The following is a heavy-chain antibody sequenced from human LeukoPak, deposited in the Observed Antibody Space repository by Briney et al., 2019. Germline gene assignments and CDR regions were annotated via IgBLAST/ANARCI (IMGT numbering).Heavy chain of an antibody. CDR2: IKQDGSVK. D-gene: IGHD3-10*01. Sequence: GGSLRLSCAVSGFTFSNYWMSWVRQAPGKGLEWVANIKQDGSVKYYVDSVKGRFTISRDNSKNTLYLQMNSLRTEDTAVYFCARAPPSLNTYYYGSGSAMDVWGQGTTVTVSS. CDR3: ARAPPSLNTYYYGSGSAMDV. J-gene: IGHJ6*02. CDR1: GFTFSNYW. V-gene: IGHV3-7*01.